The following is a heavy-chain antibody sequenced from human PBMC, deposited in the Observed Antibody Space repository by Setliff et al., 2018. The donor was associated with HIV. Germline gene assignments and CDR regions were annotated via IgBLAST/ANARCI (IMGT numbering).Heavy chain of an antibody. Sequence: PGGSLRLSCAASGFTFSDHYMAWVRQAPGKGLEWVGRTRNKVNSYTTEYAASVKGRFTISRDDSKNSLFLQMNSLRVEDTAVYYCARGHYSSSSGWGQGTLVTVSS. CDR2: TRNKVNSYTT. J-gene: IGHJ4*02. CDR3: ARGHYSSSSG. CDR1: GFTFSDHY. D-gene: IGHD6-6*01. V-gene: IGHV3-72*01.